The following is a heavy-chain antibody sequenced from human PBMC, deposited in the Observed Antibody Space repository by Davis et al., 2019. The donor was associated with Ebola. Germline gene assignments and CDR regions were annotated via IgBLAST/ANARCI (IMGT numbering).Heavy chain of an antibody. CDR2: IIPILGIA. CDR1: GYTFTTYA. V-gene: IGHV1-69*04. Sequence: AASVKVSCKASGYTFTTYALHWVRQAPGQRLEWMGRIIPILGIANYAQKFQGRVTITADKSTSTAYMELSSLSSDDTAVYYCARGRPWLWVATPVRFDSWGLGTLVIVSS. D-gene: IGHD5-12*01. CDR3: ARGRPWLWVATPVRFDS. J-gene: IGHJ4*02.